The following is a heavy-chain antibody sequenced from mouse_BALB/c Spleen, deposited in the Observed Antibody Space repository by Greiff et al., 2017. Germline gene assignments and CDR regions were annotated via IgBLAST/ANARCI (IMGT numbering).Heavy chain of an antibody. Sequence: VKLVESGPGLVAPSQSLSITCTVSGFSLTSYGVHWVRQPPGKGLEWLGVIWAGGSTNYNSALMSRLSISKDNSKSQVFVKMNSLQTDDTAMYYCGGYYYGSSRAMDYWGQGTSVTVSS. CDR3: GGYYYGSSRAMDY. CDR1: GFSLTSYG. J-gene: IGHJ4*01. V-gene: IGHV2-9*02. CDR2: IWAGGST. D-gene: IGHD1-1*01.